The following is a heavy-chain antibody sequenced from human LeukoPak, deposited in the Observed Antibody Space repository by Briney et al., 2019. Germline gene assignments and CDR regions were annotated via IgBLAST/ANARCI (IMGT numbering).Heavy chain of an antibody. Sequence: SETLSLTCTVSGGSISSYYWSWIRQPAGKGLEWIGRIYTSGSTNYNPSLKSRVTMSVDTSKNQFSLKLNSVTAADTAVFYCARVGYSSGWSHFDLWGRGTLLTVSS. CDR3: ARVGYSSGWSHFDL. CDR1: GGSISSYY. D-gene: IGHD6-19*01. CDR2: IYTSGST. J-gene: IGHJ2*01. V-gene: IGHV4-4*07.